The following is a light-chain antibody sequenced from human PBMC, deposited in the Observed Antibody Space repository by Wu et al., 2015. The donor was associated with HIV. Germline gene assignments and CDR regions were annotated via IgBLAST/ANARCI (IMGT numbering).Light chain of an antibody. Sequence: EIMMSQSPVTLSVSPGERATLSCRASQSVRTNLAWYQQKPGQTPRPAHLWCIHQGSRGIPARFSGSGSGTEFTLTISTMQAEDVASLYCQQYNDWPPSTFGGGPRWRS. CDR3: QQYNDWPPST. J-gene: IGKJ4*01. V-gene: IGKV3-15*01. CDR2: CI. CDR1: QSVRTN.